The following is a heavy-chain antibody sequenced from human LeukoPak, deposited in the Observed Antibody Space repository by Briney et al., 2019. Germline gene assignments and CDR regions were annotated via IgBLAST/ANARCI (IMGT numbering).Heavy chain of an antibody. CDR1: GFPFSSCW. D-gene: IGHD5-18*01. CDR2: IKKDGSEK. V-gene: IGHV3-7*01. Sequence: GSLRLSCAASGFPFSSCWMSCVRQAPGKGLEWVANIKKDGSEKYYVYSVKGRFTISRDNAKNSLYLQMNSLRAEDTAVYYCARDRYSYNYAGLGYWGQGTLVTVSS. J-gene: IGHJ4*02. CDR3: ARDRYSYNYAGLGY.